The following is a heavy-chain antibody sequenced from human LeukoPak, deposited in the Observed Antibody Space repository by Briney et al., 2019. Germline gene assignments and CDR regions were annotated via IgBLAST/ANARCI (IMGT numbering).Heavy chain of an antibody. D-gene: IGHD1-26*01. V-gene: IGHV3-23*01. Sequence: GGSLRLSCAASGFTFSSYAMSWVRQAPGKGLEWVSAISGSGGSTYYADSVKGRFTISRDNSKNTLYLQMNSLRAEDTAVYYCARRGGATGRFDYWGQGTLVTVSS. J-gene: IGHJ4*02. CDR3: ARRGGATGRFDY. CDR2: ISGSGGST. CDR1: GFTFSSYA.